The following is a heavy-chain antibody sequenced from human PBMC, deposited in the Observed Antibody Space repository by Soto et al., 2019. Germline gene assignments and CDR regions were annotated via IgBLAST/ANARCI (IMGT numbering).Heavy chain of an antibody. D-gene: IGHD2-21*01. Sequence: SETPSLTCTVPDGSISSSYYYWGWVRQPPGKGLEGIGIIFYSGDTYYTPSLKSRVTMSVDTSKNQFSLKLNSVTAADTAVYYCARRRNSSIYFDYWGQG. V-gene: IGHV4-39*01. CDR1: DGSISSSYYY. CDR3: ARRRNSSIYFDY. J-gene: IGHJ4*02. CDR2: IFYSGDT.